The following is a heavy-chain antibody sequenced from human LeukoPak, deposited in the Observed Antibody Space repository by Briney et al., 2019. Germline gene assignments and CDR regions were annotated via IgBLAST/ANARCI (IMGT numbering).Heavy chain of an antibody. CDR3: AGSGSLGYFDY. CDR1: GGSISSYY. CDR2: IYYSGST. D-gene: IGHD7-27*01. J-gene: IGHJ4*02. V-gene: IGHV4-59*01. Sequence: PSEALSLTCTVSGGSISSYYWSWIRQPPGKGLEWIGYIYYSGSTNYNPSLKSRVTISVDTSKNQFSLKLSSVTAADTAVYYCAGSGSLGYFDYWGQGTLVTVSS.